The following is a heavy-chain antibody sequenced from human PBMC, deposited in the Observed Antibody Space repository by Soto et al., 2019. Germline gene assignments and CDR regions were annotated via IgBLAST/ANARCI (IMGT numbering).Heavy chain of an antibody. V-gene: IGHV3-23*01. CDR2: ISGSGGST. CDR1: GFTFSSYA. D-gene: IGHD3-3*01. CDR3: ANASQGLFWSGYPRPPYGMDV. Sequence: GGSLRLSCAASGFTFSSYAMSWVRQAPGKGLEWVSAISGSGGSTYYADSVKGRFTISRDNSKNTLYLQMNSLRAEDTAVYYCANASQGLFWSGYPRPPYGMDVWGQGTTVTVSS. J-gene: IGHJ6*02.